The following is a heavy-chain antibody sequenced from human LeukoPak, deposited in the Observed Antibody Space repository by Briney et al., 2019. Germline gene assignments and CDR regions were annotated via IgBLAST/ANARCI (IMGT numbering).Heavy chain of an antibody. Sequence: GESLKISCKGSGYSFTSYWIGWVRQMPGKGLEWMGIIYPGDSDTRYSPSFQGQVTISADKSISTAYLQWSSLKASDTAMYYCARPVEMATIKGAFDIWGQGTMVTVPS. V-gene: IGHV5-51*01. J-gene: IGHJ3*02. CDR1: GYSFTSYW. CDR3: ARPVEMATIKGAFDI. CDR2: IYPGDSDT. D-gene: IGHD5-24*01.